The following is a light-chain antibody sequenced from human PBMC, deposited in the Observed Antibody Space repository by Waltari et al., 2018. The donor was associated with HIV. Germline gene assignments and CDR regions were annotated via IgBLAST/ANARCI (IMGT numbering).Light chain of an antibody. V-gene: IGKV2-28*01. J-gene: IGKJ1*01. CDR2: LGS. Sequence: DIVMTQSPLSLPVTPGEPASISCRSSQSLLHSNGYYYLDWYLQNPGQSPQLLIYLGSNRASGVPDRFSGSGSGTDFTLKISRVEAEDVGVYYCMQALQTRTFGPGTKVEIK. CDR3: MQALQTRT. CDR1: QSLLHSNGYYY.